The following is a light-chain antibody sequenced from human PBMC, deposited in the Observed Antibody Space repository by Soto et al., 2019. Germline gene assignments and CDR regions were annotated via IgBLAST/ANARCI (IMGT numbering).Light chain of an antibody. V-gene: IGLV2-23*01. CDR2: EGN. Sequence: QSALTQPAYVSGSPGQSITVSCTGTSSDIGNYNLVSWYQQHPGKAPKLIIYEGNKRTSGVSNRFSGSTSGSTASLTISGRQAEDEAVYYCCSYAGRRICDVFGTGTKVTV. J-gene: IGLJ1*01. CDR1: SSDIGNYNL. CDR3: CSYAGRRICDV.